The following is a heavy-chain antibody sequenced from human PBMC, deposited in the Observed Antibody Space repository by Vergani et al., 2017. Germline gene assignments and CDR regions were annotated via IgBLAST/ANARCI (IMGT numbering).Heavy chain of an antibody. CDR3: ARVDIVATYIGGVDY. CDR2: INPSGGST. CDR1: GYTFTSYY. V-gene: IGHV1-46*01. J-gene: IGHJ4*02. D-gene: IGHD5-12*01. Sequence: QVQLVQSGAEVKKPGASVKVSCEASGYTFTSYYMHWVRQAPGQGLEWMGIINPSGGSTSYAQKFQGRVTMTRDTSTSTVYMELSSLRSEDTAVYYCARVDIVATYIGGVDYWGQGTLVTVSS.